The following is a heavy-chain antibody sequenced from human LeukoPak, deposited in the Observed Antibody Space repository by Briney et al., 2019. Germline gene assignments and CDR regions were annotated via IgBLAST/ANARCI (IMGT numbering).Heavy chain of an antibody. CDR2: MNPDGRHT. J-gene: IGHJ4*02. CDR1: GFTFSVHW. D-gene: IGHD2-21*02. CDR3: AADCGDN. Sequence: GGSLRLSCTASGFTFSVHWMSWVRPVPGKGLEWVATMNPDGRHTYYVDSVKGRFTISTDNAKNSLFLQMDSLRVEDTAVYYCAADCGDNWGQGTLVTVSS. V-gene: IGHV3-7*01.